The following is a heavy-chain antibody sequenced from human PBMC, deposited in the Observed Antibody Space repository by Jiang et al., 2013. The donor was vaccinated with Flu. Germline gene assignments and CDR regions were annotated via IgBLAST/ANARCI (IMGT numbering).Heavy chain of an antibody. CDR3: ARADCSGGTCYPIDY. D-gene: IGHD2-15*01. V-gene: IGHV4-59*01. Sequence: GPGLVKPSETLSLTCTVSGGSISSYYWSWVRQPPGKGLDWIGYIYYSGSTNYNPSLKSRVTISVDTSKNQFSLKVSAVTAADTAVYYCARADCSGGTCYPIDYWAREPWSRLL. CDR2: IYYSGST. J-gene: IGHJ4*02. CDR1: GGSISSYY.